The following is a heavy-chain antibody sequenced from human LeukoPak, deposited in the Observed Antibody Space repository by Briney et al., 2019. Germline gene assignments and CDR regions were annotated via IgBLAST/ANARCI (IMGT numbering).Heavy chain of an antibody. CDR3: ARGLGYCTSTTCLLPFDY. CDR1: GFTVSTYY. J-gene: IGHJ4*02. V-gene: IGHV3-53*01. D-gene: IGHD2-2*01. Sequence: GGSLRLSCAASGFTVSTYYMTWVRQAPGKGVEGVSVIYSGGSTYYADPVKGRFTVPRDNFKNTLYLQMNSLRAEDTAMYYCARGLGYCTSTTCLLPFDYWGQGTLVTVSS. CDR2: IYSGGST.